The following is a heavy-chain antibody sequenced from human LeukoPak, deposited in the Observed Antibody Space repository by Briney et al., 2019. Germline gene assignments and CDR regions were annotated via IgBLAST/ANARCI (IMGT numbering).Heavy chain of an antibody. CDR1: GYTFTSYG. J-gene: IGHJ4*02. D-gene: IGHD3-16*02. Sequence: ASVKVSCKASGYTFTSYGISWVRQAPGQGLEWMGSISPYNGNTNYGQKFQGRVTMTTDTSTSTAYMELRSLRSDDTAVYYCAIDQYDYVWGSYRPYFDYWGQGTLVTVSS. CDR3: AIDQYDYVWGSYRPYFDY. V-gene: IGHV1-18*01. CDR2: ISPYNGNT.